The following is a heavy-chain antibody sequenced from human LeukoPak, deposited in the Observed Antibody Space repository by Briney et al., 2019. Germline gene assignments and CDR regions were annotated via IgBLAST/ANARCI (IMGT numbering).Heavy chain of an antibody. CDR1: GGTFSSYA. V-gene: IGHV1-69*05. J-gene: IGHJ4*02. Sequence: AASVKVSCKASGGTFSSYAISWVRQAPGQGLEWMGRIIPIFGTANYAQKFQGRVTITTDESMSTASMDLSSLISDDTAVYYCARGRTTGEFDYWGQGTLVTVSS. CDR3: ARGRTTGEFDY. D-gene: IGHD4-11*01. CDR2: IIPIFGTA.